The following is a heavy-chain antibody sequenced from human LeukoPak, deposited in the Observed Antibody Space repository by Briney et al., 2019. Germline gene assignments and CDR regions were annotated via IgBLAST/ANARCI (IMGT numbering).Heavy chain of an antibody. V-gene: IGHV1-18*01. D-gene: IGHD6-13*01. J-gene: IGHJ5*02. CDR1: GYTFTTYG. CDR2: ISPYNGKT. CDR3: ARDNRDGSWSWFDP. Sequence: ASVKVSCKASGYTFTTYGFSWVRQAPGQGLEWVGWISPYNGKTSYPQKFQGRVTMTTDTSTTTAYMELRSLRSDDTAVYYCARDNRDGSWSWFDPWGQGTLVTVSS.